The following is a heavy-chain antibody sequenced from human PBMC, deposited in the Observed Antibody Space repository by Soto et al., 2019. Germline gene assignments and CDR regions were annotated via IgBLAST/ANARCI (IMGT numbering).Heavy chain of an antibody. J-gene: IGHJ4*02. CDR3: AREPALNENPRIVVVPAAIPKPFDY. CDR1: GFTFSSYA. CDR2: ISYDGSNK. D-gene: IGHD2-2*02. Sequence: GGSLRLSCAASGFTFSSYAMHWVRQAPGKGLEWVAVISYDGSNKYYADSVKGRFTISRDNSKNTLYLQMNSLRAEDTAVYYCAREPALNENPRIVVVPAAIPKPFDYWGQGTLVTVSS. V-gene: IGHV3-30-3*01.